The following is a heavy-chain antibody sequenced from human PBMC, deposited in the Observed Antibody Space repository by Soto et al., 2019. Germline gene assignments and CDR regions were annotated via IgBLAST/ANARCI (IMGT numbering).Heavy chain of an antibody. CDR2: IYSGGST. CDR3: AKDRGPIVVVQNDAFDI. D-gene: IGHD2-2*01. J-gene: IGHJ3*02. CDR1: GFTVSSNY. Sequence: GGSLRLSCAASGFTVSSNYMSWVRQAPGKGLEWVSVIYSGGSTYYADSVKGRFTISRDNSKNTLYLQMNSLRAEDTAVYYCAKDRGPIVVVQNDAFDIWGQGTMVT. V-gene: IGHV3-53*01.